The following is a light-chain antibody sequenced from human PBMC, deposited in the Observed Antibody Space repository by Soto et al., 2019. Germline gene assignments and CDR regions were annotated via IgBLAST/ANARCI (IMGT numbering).Light chain of an antibody. J-gene: IGKJ1*01. CDR3: QQYGSYSPWT. CDR2: KAS. Sequence: DLQMTQSPSTLSASVGDRVTITCRASQSIGNWLAWYQQKPGKAPKLLIYKASSLESGVPSRFSGSGSATEFTLTISSLQPDDFASYYCQQYGSYSPWTFGQGTKVEIK. CDR1: QSIGNW. V-gene: IGKV1-5*03.